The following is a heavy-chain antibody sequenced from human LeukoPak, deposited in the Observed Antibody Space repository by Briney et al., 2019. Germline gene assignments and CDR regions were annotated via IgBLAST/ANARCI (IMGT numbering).Heavy chain of an antibody. CDR1: GFTFSDYY. Sequence: GSLRLSCVASGFTFSDYYMGWIRQAPGKGLEWVSYITSSGSAKHYADSVKGRFTISRDNAKNLLYLQMNSLRAEDTAVYYCAGDSHGYNWFDPWGHGTLVTVSS. J-gene: IGHJ5*02. V-gene: IGHV3-11*01. CDR2: ITSSGSAK. CDR3: AGDSHGYNWFDP. D-gene: IGHD5-24*01.